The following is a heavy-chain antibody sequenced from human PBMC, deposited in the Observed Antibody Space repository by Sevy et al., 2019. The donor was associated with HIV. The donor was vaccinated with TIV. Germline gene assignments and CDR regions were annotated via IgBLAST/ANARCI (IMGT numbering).Heavy chain of an antibody. D-gene: IGHD6-19*01. V-gene: IGHV1-3*01. CDR2: INAGNGNT. Sequence: ASVKVSCKASGYTFTSYAMHWVRQAPGQRLEWMGWINAGNGNTKYSQKFQGRVTITRETSASTAYMELSSLRSEDTAVYYCARASSLRAVAGLVDYWGQGTLVTVSS. J-gene: IGHJ4*02. CDR3: ARASSLRAVAGLVDY. CDR1: GYTFTSYA.